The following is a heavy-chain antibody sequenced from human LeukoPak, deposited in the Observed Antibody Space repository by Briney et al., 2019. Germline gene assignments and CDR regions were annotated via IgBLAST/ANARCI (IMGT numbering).Heavy chain of an antibody. CDR2: ISAYNGNT. CDR3: ARVRGYCSGGSCSHYYYYMDV. D-gene: IGHD2-15*01. CDR1: GYTFTTYN. J-gene: IGHJ6*03. Sequence: GASVTVSCKASGYTFTTYNINWVRQAPGQGLEWMGWISAYNGNTNYAQKLQGRVTMTTDTSTSTAYMELRSLRSDDTAVYYCARVRGYCSGGSCSHYYYYMDVWGKGTTVTISS. V-gene: IGHV1-18*01.